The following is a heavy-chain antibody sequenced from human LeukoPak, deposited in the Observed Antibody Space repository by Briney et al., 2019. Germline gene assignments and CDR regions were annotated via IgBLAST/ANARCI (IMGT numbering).Heavy chain of an antibody. Sequence: SETLSLTCTVSGGSSVSSGGYYWTWIRQHPEKGLEWIGYFYHRASYNPSLKGRVTISIDTSKNQFSLRLTSVTAADTALYYCVREGVYGEDYYWGQGIQVIVSA. J-gene: IGHJ4*02. CDR1: GGSSVSSGGYY. V-gene: IGHV4-31*03. CDR2: FYHRA. D-gene: IGHD4-17*01. CDR3: VREGVYGEDYY.